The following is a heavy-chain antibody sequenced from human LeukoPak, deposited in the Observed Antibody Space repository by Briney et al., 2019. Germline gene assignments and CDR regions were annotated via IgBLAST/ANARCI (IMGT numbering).Heavy chain of an antibody. CDR3: AKDSPSYCSGGSCYFTEGY. CDR1: GFTVSSNY. J-gene: IGHJ4*02. Sequence: GGSLRLSCAASGFTVSSNYMSWVRQAPGKGLEWVSAISGSGGSTYYADSVKGRFTISRDNSKNTLYLQMNSLRAEDTAVYYCAKDSPSYCSGGSCYFTEGYWGQGTLVTVSS. D-gene: IGHD2-15*01. CDR2: ISGSGGST. V-gene: IGHV3-23*01.